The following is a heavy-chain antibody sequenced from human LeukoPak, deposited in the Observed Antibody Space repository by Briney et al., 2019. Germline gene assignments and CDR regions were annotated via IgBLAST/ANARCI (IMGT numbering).Heavy chain of an antibody. V-gene: IGHV1-69*04. J-gene: IGHJ6*03. Sequence: SVKVSCKASGGTFSSYAISWVRQAPGQGLEWMGRIIPILGIANYAQKFQGRVTITADKSTSTAYMELSSLRSEDTAVYYCARGLEGVYSGDTEYIVVVPAADTKYYYYMDVWGKGTTVTVSS. CDR3: ARGLEGVYSGDTEYIVVVPAADTKYYYYMDV. D-gene: IGHD2-2*01. CDR1: GGTFSSYA. CDR2: IIPILGIA.